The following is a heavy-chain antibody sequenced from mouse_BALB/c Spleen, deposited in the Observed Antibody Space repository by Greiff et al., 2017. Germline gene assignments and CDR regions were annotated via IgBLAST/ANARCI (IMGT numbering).Heavy chain of an antibody. J-gene: IGHJ2*01. CDR1: GYTFTSYW. CDR3: TRTNGYDPFDY. Sequence: VQLQQPGAELVRPGASVKLSCKASGYTFTSYWINWVKQRPGQGLEWIGNIYPSDSYTNYNQKFKDKATLTVDKSSSTAYMQLSSPTSEDSAVYYCTRTNGYDPFDYWGQGTTLTVSS. V-gene: IGHV1-69*02. D-gene: IGHD2-2*01. CDR2: IYPSDSYT.